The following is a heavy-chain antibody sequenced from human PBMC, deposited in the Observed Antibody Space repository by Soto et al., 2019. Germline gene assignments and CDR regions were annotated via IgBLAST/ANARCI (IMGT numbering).Heavy chain of an antibody. CDR3: AKVGIVGETAPADY. Sequence: GGSLRLSCAASGFTFSSYAMSWVRQAPGKGLEWVSAISGSGGSTYYADSVKGRFTISRDNSKNTLYLQMNSLRAEDTAVYYCAKVGIVGETAPADYWGQGTLVTVSS. CDR1: GFTFSSYA. V-gene: IGHV3-23*01. D-gene: IGHD1-26*01. CDR2: ISGSGGST. J-gene: IGHJ4*02.